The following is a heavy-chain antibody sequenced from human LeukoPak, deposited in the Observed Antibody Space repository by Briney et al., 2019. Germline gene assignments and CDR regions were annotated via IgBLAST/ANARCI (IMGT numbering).Heavy chain of an antibody. V-gene: IGHV4-39*07. J-gene: IGHJ4*02. D-gene: IGHD6-13*01. CDR1: GGSISSSSYY. Sequence: SETLSLTCTVSGGSISSSSYYWGWIRQPPGKGLEWIGSIYYSGSTYYNPSLKSRVTISVDKSKNQFSLKLSSVTAADTAVYYCARDVFDSSWSSSFDYWGQGTLVTVSS. CDR3: ARDVFDSSWSSSFDY. CDR2: IYYSGST.